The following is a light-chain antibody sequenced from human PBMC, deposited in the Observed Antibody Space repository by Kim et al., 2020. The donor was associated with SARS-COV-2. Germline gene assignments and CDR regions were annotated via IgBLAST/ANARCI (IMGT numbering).Light chain of an antibody. Sequence: DIQMTQSPSTLSASVGDRVTITCRASQSISNWLAWYQQTPGKAPKFLMYKASSLESGVPSSFSGNESGTEFTLAISRLQPDDFATYYCKQYNSYSRAFGQGTKVDIK. CDR2: KAS. J-gene: IGKJ1*01. CDR1: QSISNW. V-gene: IGKV1-5*03. CDR3: KQYNSYSRA.